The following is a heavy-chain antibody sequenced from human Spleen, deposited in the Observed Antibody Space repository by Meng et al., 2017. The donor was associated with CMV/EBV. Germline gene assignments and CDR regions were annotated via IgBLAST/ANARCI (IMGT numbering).Heavy chain of an antibody. V-gene: IGHV4-39*01. Sequence: GSLRLSCSVSGDSIRSSSDYWVWIRQPPGKGLEWIGTIYYSGSTNYNSSLKSRVTISVDTSKNQFSLKLTSVTAADTAVYYCARRVGMLVVNTYYYYGMDVWGQGTTVTVSS. CDR2: IYYSGST. CDR1: GDSIRSSSDY. CDR3: ARRVGMLVVNTYYYYGMDV. D-gene: IGHD3-22*01. J-gene: IGHJ6*02.